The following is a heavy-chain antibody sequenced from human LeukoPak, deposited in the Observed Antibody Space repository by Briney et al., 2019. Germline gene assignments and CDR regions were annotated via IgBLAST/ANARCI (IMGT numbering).Heavy chain of an antibody. CDR1: GGSFSDYS. Sequence: ASETLSLTCTVYGGSFSDYSWSWIHQPPGKGLQWIGEINHSGSTNYNPSLKSRVTMSVDTSKNQFSLKLSSVTAADTAVYYCAREGRYYDSSGPRYFDYWGQGTLVTVSS. J-gene: IGHJ4*02. D-gene: IGHD3-22*01. CDR2: INHSGST. CDR3: AREGRYYDSSGPRYFDY. V-gene: IGHV4-34*01.